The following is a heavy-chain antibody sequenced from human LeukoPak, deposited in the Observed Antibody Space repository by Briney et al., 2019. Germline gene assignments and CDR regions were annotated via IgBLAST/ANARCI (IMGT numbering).Heavy chain of an antibody. CDR3: ASRGHNHGYHFEF. V-gene: IGHV4-30-4*01. Sequence: PSETLSLTCTVSGGSISSGDFSWTWIRQTPGKGLEWIGYIYYSGRTYYTPSLKSRITISLDSSKNQFSLKLSSVTAADTAVYYCASRGHNHGYHFEFWGQGTLVTVSS. CDR1: GGSISSGDFS. D-gene: IGHD5-18*01. J-gene: IGHJ4*02. CDR2: IYYSGRT.